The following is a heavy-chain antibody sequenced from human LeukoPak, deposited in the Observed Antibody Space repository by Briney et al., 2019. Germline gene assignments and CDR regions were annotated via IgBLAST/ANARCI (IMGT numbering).Heavy chain of an antibody. Sequence: PSETLSLTCTVSGGSISSSSYYWGWIRQPPGKGLEWIGIIYYSGSAYYNPSLKSRLTISVDTSKNQFSLKLSSVTATDTAVYYCARRGYCSSTSCYEYWFDPWGQGTLVTVSS. CDR3: ARRGYCSSTSCYEYWFDP. J-gene: IGHJ5*02. CDR1: GGSISSSSYY. D-gene: IGHD2-2*01. CDR2: IYYSGSA. V-gene: IGHV4-39*01.